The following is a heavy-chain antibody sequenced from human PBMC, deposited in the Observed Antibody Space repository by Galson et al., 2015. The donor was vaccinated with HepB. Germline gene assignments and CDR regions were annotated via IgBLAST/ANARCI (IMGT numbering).Heavy chain of an antibody. D-gene: IGHD3-16*02. V-gene: IGHV1-69*13. CDR3: ARGPGSYRYPVGYYFDY. Sequence: SVKVSCKASGGTLSSYAISWVRQAPGQGLEWMGGIIPIFGTANYAQKFQGRVTITADESTSTAYMELSSLRSEDTAVYYCARGPGSYRYPVGYYFDYWGQGTLVTVSS. CDR2: IIPIFGTA. CDR1: GGTLSSYA. J-gene: IGHJ4*02.